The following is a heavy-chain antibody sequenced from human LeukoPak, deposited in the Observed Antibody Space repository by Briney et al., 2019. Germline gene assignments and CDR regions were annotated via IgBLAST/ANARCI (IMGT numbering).Heavy chain of an antibody. Sequence: SETLSLTRAVYGGSFSGYYWSWIRQPPGKGLEWIGEINHSGSTNYNPSLKSRVTISVDTSKNQFSLKLSSVTAADTAVYYCARVVPATKWSNWFDPWGQGTLVTVSS. V-gene: IGHV4-34*01. J-gene: IGHJ5*02. CDR3: ARVVPATKWSNWFDP. CDR2: INHSGST. CDR1: GGSFSGYY. D-gene: IGHD2-2*01.